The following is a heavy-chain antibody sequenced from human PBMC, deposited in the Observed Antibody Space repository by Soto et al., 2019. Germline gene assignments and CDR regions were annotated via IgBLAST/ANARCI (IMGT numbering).Heavy chain of an antibody. CDR2: IIPIFGTA. J-gene: IGHJ4*02. Sequence: VASVKVSCKASGGTFSSYAISWVRQAPGQGLEWMGGIIPIFGTANYAQKFQGRVTITADESTSTAYMELSSLRSEDTAVYYCARPYYYDSSGYYSLDFWGQGTLVTVSS. V-gene: IGHV1-69*13. D-gene: IGHD3-22*01. CDR1: GGTFSSYA. CDR3: ARPYYYDSSGYYSLDF.